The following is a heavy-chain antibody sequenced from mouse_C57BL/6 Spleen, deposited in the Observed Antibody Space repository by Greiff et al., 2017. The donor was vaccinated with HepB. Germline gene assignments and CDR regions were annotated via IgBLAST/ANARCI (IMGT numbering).Heavy chain of an antibody. V-gene: IGHV3-6*01. Sequence: EVQLQQSGPGLVKPSQSLSLTCSVTGYSITSGYYWNWIRQFPGNKLEWMGYISYDGSNNYNPSLKNRISITRDTSKNQFFLKLNSVTTEDTATYYCGVFHSFYYAMDYWGQGTSVTVSS. CDR3: GVFHSFYYAMDY. D-gene: IGHD1-1*01. CDR2: ISYDGSN. CDR1: GYSITSGYY. J-gene: IGHJ4*01.